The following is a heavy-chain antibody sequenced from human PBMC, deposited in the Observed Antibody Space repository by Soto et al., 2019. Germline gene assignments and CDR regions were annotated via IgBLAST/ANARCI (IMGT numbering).Heavy chain of an antibody. CDR3: AKGPSKIVVVVAATVDY. D-gene: IGHD2-15*01. J-gene: IGHJ4*02. Sequence: EVQLLESGGGLVQPGGSLRLSCAASGFTFSSYAMSWVRQAPGKGLEWVSAICGSGGSTYYADSVKGRFTISRDNSKYTLYLQMNSLRAEDTAVYYCAKGPSKIVVVVAATVDYWGQGTLVTVSS. V-gene: IGHV3-23*01. CDR2: ICGSGGST. CDR1: GFTFSSYA.